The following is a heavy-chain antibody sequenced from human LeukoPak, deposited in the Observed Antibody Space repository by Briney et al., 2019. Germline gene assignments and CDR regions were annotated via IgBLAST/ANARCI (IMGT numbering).Heavy chain of an antibody. Sequence: ASVKVSCKASGDTFSSYAISWVRQAPGQGLEWMGGIIPIFGTANYAQEFQGRVTITADESTSTAYMELSSLRSEDTAVYYCAREGYSSSPTPLDYWGQGALVTVSS. V-gene: IGHV1-69*13. CDR3: AREGYSSSPTPLDY. J-gene: IGHJ4*02. CDR2: IIPIFGTA. CDR1: GDTFSSYA. D-gene: IGHD6-6*01.